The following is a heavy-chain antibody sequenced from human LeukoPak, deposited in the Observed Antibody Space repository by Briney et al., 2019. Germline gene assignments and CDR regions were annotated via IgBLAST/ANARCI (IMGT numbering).Heavy chain of an antibody. CDR1: GYTFTGYY. Sequence: GASVKVSCKASGYTFTGYYMHWVRQAPGQGLEWMGWINPNSGGTNYAQKFQGRVTMTRDTSISTAYMELSRLRSDDTAVYYCARFPYYDSSGYRYYYYYYGMDVWGQGTTVTVSS. J-gene: IGHJ6*02. V-gene: IGHV1-2*02. CDR2: INPNSGGT. D-gene: IGHD3-22*01. CDR3: ARFPYYDSSGYRYYYYYYGMDV.